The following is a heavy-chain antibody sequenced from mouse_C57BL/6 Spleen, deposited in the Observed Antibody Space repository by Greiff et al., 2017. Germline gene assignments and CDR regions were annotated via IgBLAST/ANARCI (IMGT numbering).Heavy chain of an antibody. V-gene: IGHV1-81*01. CDR3: AISPY. CDR1: GYTFTSYG. J-gene: IGHJ3*01. Sequence: VQLQESGAELARPGASVKLSCKASGYTFTSYGISWVKQRTGQGLEWIGTIYPRSGNTYYNEKFKGKATLTADKSSSTAYMELRRLTSEDSAVYFCAISPYWGQGTLVTVSA. CDR2: IYPRSGNT.